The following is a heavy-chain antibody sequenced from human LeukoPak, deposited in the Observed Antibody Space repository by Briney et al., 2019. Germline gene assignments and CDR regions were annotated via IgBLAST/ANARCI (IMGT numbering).Heavy chain of an antibody. CDR2: ISASGGST. Sequence: PGGSLRLSCAASGFTFSSYSMNWVRQAPGKGLEWVSTISASGGSTYYADSVKGRFTISRDNSKSTLYLQMNSLRPEDTAVYYCARDSMTPKDYWGQGTLVTVSS. CDR3: ARDSMTPKDY. J-gene: IGHJ4*02. V-gene: IGHV3-23*01. D-gene: IGHD2/OR15-2a*01. CDR1: GFTFSSYS.